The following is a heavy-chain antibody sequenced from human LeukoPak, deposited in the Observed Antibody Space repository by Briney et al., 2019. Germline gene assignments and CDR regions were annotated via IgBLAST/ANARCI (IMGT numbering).Heavy chain of an antibody. CDR2: ISYDGSNK. V-gene: IGHV3-30*04. CDR1: GFTFSSYA. Sequence: GGSLRLSCAASGFTFSSYAMHWVRQAPGKGLEWVAVISYDGSNKYYADSVKGRFTISRDNAKNSLYLQMNSLRAEDTAVYYCARDHPMITFGGASPWGQGTLVTVSS. D-gene: IGHD3-16*01. J-gene: IGHJ5*02. CDR3: ARDHPMITFGGASP.